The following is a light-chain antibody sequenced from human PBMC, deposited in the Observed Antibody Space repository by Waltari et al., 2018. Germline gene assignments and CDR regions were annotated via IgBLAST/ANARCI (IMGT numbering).Light chain of an antibody. CDR1: QSVGSS. CDR2: NAS. Sequence: ETVLTQSPVTLSLSPGEGATLSCKASQSVGSSLAWYQQKPGQAPRLLIYNASNRAAGIPARFSGSGSGTDFTLTISSPEPEDFAVYYCQQRSNWNTFGQGTKLEIK. CDR3: QQRSNWNT. V-gene: IGKV3-11*01. J-gene: IGKJ2*01.